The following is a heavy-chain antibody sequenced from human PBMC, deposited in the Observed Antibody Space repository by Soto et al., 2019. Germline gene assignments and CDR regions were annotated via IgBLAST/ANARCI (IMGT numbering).Heavy chain of an antibody. CDR3: AKSPSGTYPYYYYGMDV. J-gene: IGHJ6*02. Sequence: EVQLLESGGGLIQPGGSLRLSCAASGLTFGSYAMSWVRQAPGKGLEWVSGISGSGGSTYYADSVKGRFTISRDNSKNTLYLQMNSLRAEDTAIYYCAKSPSGTYPYYYYGMDVWGQGTTVTVSS. V-gene: IGHV3-23*01. CDR2: ISGSGGST. D-gene: IGHD1-1*01. CDR1: GLTFGSYA.